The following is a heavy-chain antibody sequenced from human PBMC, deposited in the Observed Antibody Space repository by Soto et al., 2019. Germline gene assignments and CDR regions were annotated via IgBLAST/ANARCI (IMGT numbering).Heavy chain of an antibody. CDR1: GGSFSGYY. Sequence: SETLSLTCAVYGGSFSGYYWSWIRQPPGKGLEWIGEINHSGSTNYNPSLKSRVTISVDTSKNQFSLKLSSVTAADTAVYYCARTRIAARPTRAGNYYYHMDVWGKGTTVTVSS. V-gene: IGHV4-34*01. CDR2: INHSGST. J-gene: IGHJ6*03. CDR3: ARTRIAARPTRAGNYYYHMDV. D-gene: IGHD6-6*01.